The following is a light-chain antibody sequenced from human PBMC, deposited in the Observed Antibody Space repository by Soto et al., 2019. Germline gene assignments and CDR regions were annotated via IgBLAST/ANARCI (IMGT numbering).Light chain of an antibody. CDR1: QSISSL. CDR3: RQYKAYSWT. V-gene: IGKV1-5*01. Sequence: DIQITQSPSTLSASVGDRVTITCRASQSISSLLAWYRQKPGEAPKLLIYHASNLETGVPSRFSGSGSGTEFTLTISSLQPDDFATYYCRQYKAYSWTFGPGTKVEI. CDR2: HAS. J-gene: IGKJ1*01.